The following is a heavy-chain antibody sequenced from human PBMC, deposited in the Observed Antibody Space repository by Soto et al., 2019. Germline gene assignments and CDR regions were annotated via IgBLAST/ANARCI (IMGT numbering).Heavy chain of an antibody. J-gene: IGHJ6*02. CDR1: GYTFTSYG. CDR2: ISAYNGNT. V-gene: IGHV1-18*01. CDR3: ARVNYGDYGVYYYYGMDV. D-gene: IGHD4-17*01. Sequence: QVQLVQSGAEVKKPGASVKVSCKASGYTFTSYGISWVRQAPGQGLEWMGWISAYNGNTHYAQKLQGTVTMITDTSTSTAGMELRSLRSDDAAVYYCARVNYGDYGVYYYYGMDVWGQGTTVPVAS.